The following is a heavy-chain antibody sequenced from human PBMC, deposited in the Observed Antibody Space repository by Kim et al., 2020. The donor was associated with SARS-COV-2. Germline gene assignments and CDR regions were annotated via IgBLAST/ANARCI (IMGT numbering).Heavy chain of an antibody. CDR1: GGSISSGGYY. Sequence: SETLSLTCTVSGGSISSGGYYWSWIRQHPGKGLEWIGYIYYSGSTYYNPSLKSRVTILVDTSKNKFSLKLRSVTAADTAVYYCARDYRDLDWLVHWYFDLWGRGTLVTVSS. CDR2: IYYSGST. D-gene: IGHD3-9*01. J-gene: IGHJ2*01. CDR3: ARDYRDLDWLVHWYFDL. V-gene: IGHV4-31*03.